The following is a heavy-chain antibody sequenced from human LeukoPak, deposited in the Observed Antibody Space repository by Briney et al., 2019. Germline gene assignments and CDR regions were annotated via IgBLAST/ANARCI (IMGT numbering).Heavy chain of an antibody. Sequence: PSETLSLTCTVSGGSISSSSYYWGWIRQPPGKGLEWLGSIYYSGSTYYNPSLKSRVTISVDTSKNQFSLKLSSVTAADTAVYYCAREDDFWSGYYGINWFDPWGQGTLVTASS. D-gene: IGHD3-3*01. CDR2: IYYSGST. CDR3: AREDDFWSGYYGINWFDP. V-gene: IGHV4-39*07. J-gene: IGHJ5*02. CDR1: GGSISSSSYY.